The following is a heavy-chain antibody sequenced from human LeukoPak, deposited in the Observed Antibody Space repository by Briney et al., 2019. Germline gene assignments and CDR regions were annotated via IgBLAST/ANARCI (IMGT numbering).Heavy chain of an antibody. CDR3: AKGGGYEAQYYYYYLDV. V-gene: IGHV3-30*02. Sequence: GGSLRLSCAASGFSFRNYDMNWVRQAPGKGLEWLAFNRYDGSKTAYADSVKGRFTISRDNSKNTLYLQMKSLRAEDTAVYYCAKGGGYEAQYYYYYLDVWGKGTTVTISS. D-gene: IGHD5-12*01. J-gene: IGHJ6*03. CDR2: NRYDGSKT. CDR1: GFSFRNYD.